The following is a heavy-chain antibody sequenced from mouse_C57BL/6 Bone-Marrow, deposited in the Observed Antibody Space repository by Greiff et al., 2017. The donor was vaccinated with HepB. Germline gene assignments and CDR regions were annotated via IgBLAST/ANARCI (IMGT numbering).Heavy chain of an antibody. CDR1: GYTFTSYG. J-gene: IGHJ3*01. Sequence: VQLQQSGAELARPGASVKLSCKASGYTFTSYGISWVKQRTGQGLEWIGEIYPRSGNTYYNEKFKGKATLTADKSSSTAYMELRSLTSEDSAVYFCARGSPYGYDGPWFAYWGQGTLVTVSA. V-gene: IGHV1-81*01. CDR3: ARGSPYGYDGPWFAY. CDR2: IYPRSGNT. D-gene: IGHD2-2*01.